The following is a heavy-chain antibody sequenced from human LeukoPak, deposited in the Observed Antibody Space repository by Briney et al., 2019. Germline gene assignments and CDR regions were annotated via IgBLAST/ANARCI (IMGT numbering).Heavy chain of an antibody. CDR2: ISGSGGST. V-gene: IGHV3-23*01. D-gene: IGHD3-16*02. CDR1: GFTFSSYA. J-gene: IGHJ4*02. CDR3: AKDKDDYVWGSYRFFDY. Sequence: GGSLRLSCAASGFTFSSYAMSWVRQAPGKGLEWVSAISGSGGSTYYADSVKGRFTISRDNSKNTLYLQMNSLRAEDTAVYYCAKDKDDYVWGSYRFFDYWGQGTLVTVSS.